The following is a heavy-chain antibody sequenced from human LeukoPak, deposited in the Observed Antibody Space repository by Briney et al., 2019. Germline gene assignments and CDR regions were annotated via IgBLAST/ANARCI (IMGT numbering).Heavy chain of an antibody. J-gene: IGHJ4*02. CDR3: ARLRGEAGTHLSYDY. CDR2: IYSGGSS. V-gene: IGHV3-66*04. Sequence: GGSLRLSCAASRVTVSSNYMTWVRQAPGKGLEWVSVIYSGGSSFYADSVKGRFTISRDNSKNTLYLQMNSLRVEDTAVYYCARLRGEAGTHLSYDYWGQGTLVTVSS. CDR1: RVTVSSNY. D-gene: IGHD1-1*01.